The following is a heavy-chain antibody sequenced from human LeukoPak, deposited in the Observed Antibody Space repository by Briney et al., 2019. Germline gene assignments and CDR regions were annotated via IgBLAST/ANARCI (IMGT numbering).Heavy chain of an antibody. V-gene: IGHV4-59*01. CDR1: GGSISSYY. CDR3: ARVRHGSGSFIDY. Sequence: SETLSLTCTVSGGSISSYYWGWIRQPPGKGLEWIGYIYYSGSTNYNPSLKSRVTISVDTSKNQFSLKLSSVTAADTAVYYCARVRHGSGSFIDYWGQGTLVTVSS. CDR2: IYYSGST. D-gene: IGHD3-10*01. J-gene: IGHJ4*02.